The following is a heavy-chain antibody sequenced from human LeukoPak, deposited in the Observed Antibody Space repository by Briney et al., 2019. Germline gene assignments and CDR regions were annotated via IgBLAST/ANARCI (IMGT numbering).Heavy chain of an antibody. Sequence: ASVKVSCKASGYTFTSYGISWVRQAPGQGLEWMGWISAYNGNTNYAQKLQGRVTMTTGTSTSTAYMELRSLRSDDTAVYYCARGPYCGGDCYPGFDYWGQGTLVTVSS. CDR2: ISAYNGNT. V-gene: IGHV1-18*04. J-gene: IGHJ4*02. CDR3: ARGPYCGGDCYPGFDY. CDR1: GYTFTSYG. D-gene: IGHD2-21*02.